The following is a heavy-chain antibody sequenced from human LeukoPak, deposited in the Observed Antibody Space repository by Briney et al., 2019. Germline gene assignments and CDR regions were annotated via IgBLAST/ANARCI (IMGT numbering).Heavy chain of an antibody. CDR1: GGSIRNSSYF. J-gene: IGHJ4*02. CDR3: ARLNRGYSYGFDY. Sequence: SETLSLTCTVSGGSIRNSSYFWGWIRQPPGKGLEWIGSIYYSGNTYYNPSLKSRVTISVDTSKNQFSQKLSSVTAADTAVYYCARLNRGYSYGFDYWGQGTLVTVSS. D-gene: IGHD5-18*01. V-gene: IGHV4-39*01. CDR2: IYYSGNT.